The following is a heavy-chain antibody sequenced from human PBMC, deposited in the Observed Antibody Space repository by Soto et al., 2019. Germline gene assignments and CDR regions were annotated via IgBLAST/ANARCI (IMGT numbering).Heavy chain of an antibody. CDR1: GFSLTTSGVG. V-gene: IGHV2-5*02. D-gene: IGHD3-3*01. J-gene: IGHJ4*02. CDR2: IYWDDDK. Sequence: QITLNESGPTVVTPTETLTLTCTFSGFSLTTSGVGVGWVRQSPGKAPEWLAFIYWDDDKRYSTSLKSRLTITKDTSKNQVVRTMANVDPADTATYYCAHRVLRAVFGLVTTTAIYFDFWGQGTPVVVSS. CDR3: AHRVLRAVFGLVTTTAIYFDF.